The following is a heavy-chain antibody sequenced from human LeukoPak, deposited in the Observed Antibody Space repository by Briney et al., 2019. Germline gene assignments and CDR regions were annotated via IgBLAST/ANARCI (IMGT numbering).Heavy chain of an antibody. J-gene: IGHJ3*02. CDR3: AKVRGGSYNHDAFDI. CDR2: ISGSGGST. V-gene: IGHV3-23*01. D-gene: IGHD1-26*01. CDR1: GFTFNSYA. Sequence: TGGSLRLSCAASGFTFNSYAMSWVRQASGKGLEWVSSISGSGGSTYYADSVKGRFTISRDNSKNTLYLQMNSLRAEDTAVYCCAKVRGGSYNHDAFDIWGQGTMVTVSS.